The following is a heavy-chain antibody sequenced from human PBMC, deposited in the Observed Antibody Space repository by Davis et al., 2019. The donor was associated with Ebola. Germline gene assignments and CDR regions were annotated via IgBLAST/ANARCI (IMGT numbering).Heavy chain of an antibody. D-gene: IGHD2-2*01. CDR3: ARRGRACSSTSCYALSFDY. CDR2: IYTSGST. J-gene: IGHJ4*02. CDR1: GGSISSYY. V-gene: IGHV4-4*07. Sequence: PSETLSLTCTVSGGSISSYYWSWIRQPAGKGLEWIGRIYTSGSTNYNPSLKSRATISVDTSKNQFSLKLSSVTAADAAVYYCARRGRACSSTSCYALSFDYWGQGTLVTVSS.